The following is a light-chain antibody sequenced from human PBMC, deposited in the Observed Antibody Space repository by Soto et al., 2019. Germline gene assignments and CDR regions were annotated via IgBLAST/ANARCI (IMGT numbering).Light chain of an antibody. CDR2: GNT. V-gene: IGLV1-40*01. J-gene: IGLJ3*02. CDR3: QSYDTSLSGWV. CDR1: SSNIGAGHD. Sequence: QAVVTQPPSVSGAPGQRITISCTGSSSNIGAGHDVHWYQQRPGTAPKLLIYGNTNRPSWVPDRFAASKSGTSASLAITGLQAEDEADYYCQSYDTSLSGWVFGGGTKLTVL.